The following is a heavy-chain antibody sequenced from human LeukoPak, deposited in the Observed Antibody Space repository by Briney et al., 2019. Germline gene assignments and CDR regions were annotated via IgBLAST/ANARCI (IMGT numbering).Heavy chain of an antibody. CDR2: ISYDGSNK. CDR3: AKEAQRYFDL. V-gene: IGHV3-30*18. Sequence: GRSLRLSCAASGFTFSSYGMHWVRQAPGKGLEWVAVISYDGSNKYYADSVKGRFTISRDNSKNTLYLQMNSLRAEDTAVYYCAKEAQRYFDLWGRGTLVTVSS. CDR1: GFTFSSYG. J-gene: IGHJ2*01.